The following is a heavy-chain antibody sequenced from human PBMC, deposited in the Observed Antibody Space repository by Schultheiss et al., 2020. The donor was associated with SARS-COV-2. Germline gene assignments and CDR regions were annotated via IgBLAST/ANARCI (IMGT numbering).Heavy chain of an antibody. D-gene: IGHD2-2*01. J-gene: IGHJ5*02. CDR3: ARNRLVPATVTWFDP. CDR2: INPNSGDT. V-gene: IGHV1-2*02. CDR1: GYTFTGYY. Sequence: ASVKVSCKASGYTFTGYYMHWVRQAPGQGLEWMGWINPNSGDTNYAQKFQGRVTMTRDTSISTAYMELSRLRSYDTAVYYCARNRLVPATVTWFDPWGQGTLVTVSS.